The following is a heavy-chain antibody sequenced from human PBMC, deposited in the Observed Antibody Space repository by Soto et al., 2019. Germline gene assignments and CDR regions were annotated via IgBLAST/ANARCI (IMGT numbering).Heavy chain of an antibody. V-gene: IGHV3-33*01. CDR2: IWYDGSNK. Sequence: GGSLRLSCAASGFTFSSYGMHWVRQAPGKGLEWVAVIWYDGSNKYYADSVKGRFTISRDNSKNTLYLQMNSLRAEDTAVYYCARDQPGVAGAYYYYGMDVWGQGTTVTVSS. D-gene: IGHD6-19*01. CDR1: GFTFSSYG. CDR3: ARDQPGVAGAYYYYGMDV. J-gene: IGHJ6*02.